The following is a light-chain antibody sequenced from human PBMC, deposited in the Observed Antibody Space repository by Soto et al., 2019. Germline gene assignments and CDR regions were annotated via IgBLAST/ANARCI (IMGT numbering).Light chain of an antibody. Sequence: NVMTQSPDILTVSLGERATISCKSSQTVLYYANNKNYLAWYQHKPGQPPKLLISWASTRESGVPDRFSGSGSVTDFNLTISSLQVEAVAVYYCHQYFSAPYSFGQGTKVEVQ. CDR1: QTVLYYANNKNY. CDR2: WAS. V-gene: IGKV4-1*01. CDR3: HQYFSAPYS. J-gene: IGKJ2*01.